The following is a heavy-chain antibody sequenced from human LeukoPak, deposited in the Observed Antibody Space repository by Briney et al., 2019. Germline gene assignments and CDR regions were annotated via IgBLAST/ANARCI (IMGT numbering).Heavy chain of an antibody. CDR2: IYYSGST. Sequence: SETLSLPCTVSGGSISSSSYYWGWIRQPPGKGLEWIGSIYYSGSTYYNPSLKSRVTISVDTSKNQFSLKLSSVTAADTAVYYCARHYSGYSYGYPFDYWGQGTLVTVSS. CDR1: GGSISSSSYY. J-gene: IGHJ4*02. CDR3: ARHYSGYSYGYPFDY. V-gene: IGHV4-39*01. D-gene: IGHD5-18*01.